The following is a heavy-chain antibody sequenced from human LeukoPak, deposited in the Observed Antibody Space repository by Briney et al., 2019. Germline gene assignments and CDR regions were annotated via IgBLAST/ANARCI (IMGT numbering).Heavy chain of an antibody. CDR1: GFPFETNA. CDR2: IGNTET. J-gene: IGHJ4*02. V-gene: IGHV3-23*01. CDR3: AKDWIQFNRVFDCFDS. D-gene: IGHD5-18*01. Sequence: PGGSLRLSCATSGFPFETNAMSWVRQAPGKGLEWVATIGNTETFYADSVTGPFTISRDNSKNTVNLQMNRLRVEDTAIYYCAKDWIQFNRVFDCFDSWGQGTLVTVSS.